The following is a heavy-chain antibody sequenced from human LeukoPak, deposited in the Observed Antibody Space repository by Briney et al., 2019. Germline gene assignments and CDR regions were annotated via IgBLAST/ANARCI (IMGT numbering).Heavy chain of an antibody. Sequence: SVKVSCKASGGTFSSYAISWLRQAPGQGLEWMGGIIPIFGTANYAQKFQGRVTITADKSTSTAYKELSSLRSEDTAVYYCARAITFSSHSGDDAFDIWGQGTMVTVSS. V-gene: IGHV1-69*06. CDR2: IIPIFGTA. CDR1: GGTFSSYA. D-gene: IGHD2-15*01. J-gene: IGHJ3*02. CDR3: ARAITFSSHSGDDAFDI.